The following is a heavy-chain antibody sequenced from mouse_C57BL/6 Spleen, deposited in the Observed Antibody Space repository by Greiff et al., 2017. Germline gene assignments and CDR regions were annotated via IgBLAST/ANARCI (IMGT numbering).Heavy chain of an antibody. V-gene: IGHV3-6*01. Sequence: DVKLQESGPGLVKPSQSLSLTCSVTGYSITSGYYWNWIRQFPGNKLEWMGYISYDGSNNYNPSLKNRISITRDTSKNQFFLKLNSVTTEDTATYYCARGYYYGYFDYWGQGTTLTVSS. CDR1: GYSITSGYY. D-gene: IGHD1-1*01. J-gene: IGHJ2*01. CDR3: ARGYYYGYFDY. CDR2: ISYDGSN.